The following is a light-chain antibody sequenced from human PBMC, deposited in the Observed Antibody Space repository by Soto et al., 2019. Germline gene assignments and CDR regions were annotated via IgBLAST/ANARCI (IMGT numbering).Light chain of an antibody. CDR3: QQYFNWPPYT. J-gene: IGKJ2*01. Sequence: EIVMTQSPATLSVSPGERATLSCRASQSVSSNLAWYQQKPGQAPRLLIYGASTRATGIPARFSGSGSGTEFTLTISSLQSEDFAVYYCQQYFNWPPYTFGQGTKVDI. CDR1: QSVSSN. CDR2: GAS. V-gene: IGKV3-15*01.